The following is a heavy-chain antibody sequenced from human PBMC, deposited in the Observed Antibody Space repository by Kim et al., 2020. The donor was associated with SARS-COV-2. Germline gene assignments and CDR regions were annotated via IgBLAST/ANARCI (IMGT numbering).Heavy chain of an antibody. Sequence: GGSLRLSCAASGFTFSTYAMHWVRQAPGKGLEWVAVISYDGSNKYYADPVKGRFTISRDNSKNTLYLQMNYLRAEDTAVYYCARGAYRSNWETYYFYCYGMDVWGQGTTVTVSS. D-gene: IGHD6-13*01. CDR1: GFTFSTYA. CDR3: ARGAYRSNWETYYFYCYGMDV. J-gene: IGHJ6*02. CDR2: ISYDGSNK. V-gene: IGHV3-30-3*01.